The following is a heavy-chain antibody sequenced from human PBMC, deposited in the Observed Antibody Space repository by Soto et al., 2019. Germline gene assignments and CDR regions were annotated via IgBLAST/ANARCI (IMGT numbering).Heavy chain of an antibody. V-gene: IGHV3-15*01. CDR2: IKSKTDGGTT. J-gene: IGHJ4*02. CDR3: TTARSNTAMVL. CDR1: GFTFSNAC. D-gene: IGHD5-18*01. Sequence: XGGLRLSCAASGFTFSNACMSWVRQAPGKGLEWVGRIKSKTDGGTTDYAAPVKGRFTISRDDSKNTLYLQMNSLKTEDTAVYYCTTARSNTAMVLWGQGTLVTVSS.